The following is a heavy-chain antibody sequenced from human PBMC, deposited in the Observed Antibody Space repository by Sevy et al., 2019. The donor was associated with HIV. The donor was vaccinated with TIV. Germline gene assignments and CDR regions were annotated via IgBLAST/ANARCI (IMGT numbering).Heavy chain of an antibody. D-gene: IGHD3-16*01. V-gene: IGHV3-48*02. J-gene: IGHJ4*02. Sequence: GGSLRLSCAASGFIFSSYSMNWVRQAPGKGLEWISYISTGSATIYYADSVKGGFTVSRDNARSSLFLQMNSLRDEDTAVYYWAIDPRDGGDYWGQGTLVTVSS. CDR1: GFIFSSYS. CDR2: ISTGSATI. CDR3: AIDPRDGGDY.